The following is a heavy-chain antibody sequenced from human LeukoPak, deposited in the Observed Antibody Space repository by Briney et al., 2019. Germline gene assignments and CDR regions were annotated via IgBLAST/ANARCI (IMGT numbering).Heavy chain of an antibody. V-gene: IGHV4-39*07. J-gene: IGHJ5*02. CDR3: APNIVVVPAAIGWFDP. CDR1: GGSISSSSYY. D-gene: IGHD2-2*01. Sequence: SETLSLTCTVSGGSISSSSYYWGWIRQPPGKGLEWIGSIYYSGSTYYNPSLKSRVTISVDTSKNQFSLKLGSVTAADTAVYYCAPNIVVVPAAIGWFDPWGQGTLVTVSS. CDR2: IYYSGST.